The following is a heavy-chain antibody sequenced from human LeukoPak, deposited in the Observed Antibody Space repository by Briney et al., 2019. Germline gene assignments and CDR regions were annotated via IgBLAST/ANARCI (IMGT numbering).Heavy chain of an antibody. CDR2: ISYDGSNK. CDR3: AREMEDYYGSGSSSFDY. V-gene: IGHV3-30-3*01. Sequence: GGSLRLSCAASGFTFSSYAMHWVRQAPGKGLEWVAVISYDGSNKYYADSVKGRITISRDNSKNRLYLQMNSLRAEDTAVYYCAREMEDYYGSGSSSFDYWGQGTLVTVSS. D-gene: IGHD3-10*01. J-gene: IGHJ4*02. CDR1: GFTFSSYA.